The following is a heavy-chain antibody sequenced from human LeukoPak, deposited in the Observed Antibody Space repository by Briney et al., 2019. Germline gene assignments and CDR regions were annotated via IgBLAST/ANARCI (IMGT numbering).Heavy chain of an antibody. CDR1: GFTVSDYY. V-gene: IGHV3-66*01. J-gene: IGHJ2*01. CDR2: IYRGGST. CDR3: ARIPTEDDWYFDL. D-gene: IGHD2-21*01. Sequence: RGSLRLSCSASGFTVSDYYMTWVRHAPGKGLEWVPLIYRGGSTYYADSVQGRFTISRDNSKNTLYVQMKSLRAEDTAVYYCARIPTEDDWYFDLWGRGVLVTVSS.